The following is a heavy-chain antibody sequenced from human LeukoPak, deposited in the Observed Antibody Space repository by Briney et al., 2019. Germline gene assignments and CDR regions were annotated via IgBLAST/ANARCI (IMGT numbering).Heavy chain of an antibody. D-gene: IGHD3-16*01. CDR1: GGSISSSSYY. CDR3: ARQGGDYVWGRVTHRPFDY. Sequence: PSETLSLTCTVSGGSISSSSYYWGWIRQPPGKGLEWIGSICYSGSTYYNPSLKSRVTISVDTSKNQFSLKLSSVTAADTAVYYCARQGGDYVWGRVTHRPFDYWGQGTLVTVSS. V-gene: IGHV4-39*01. CDR2: ICYSGST. J-gene: IGHJ4*02.